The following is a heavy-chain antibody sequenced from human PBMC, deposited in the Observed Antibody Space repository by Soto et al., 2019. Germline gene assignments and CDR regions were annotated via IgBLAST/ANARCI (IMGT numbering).Heavy chain of an antibody. CDR3: ARDPDQTHYDPFTGYERYLYYGLDV. CDR1: GFSLGSYS. J-gene: IGHJ6*02. V-gene: IGHV3-21*01. D-gene: IGHD3-9*01. CDR2: ISSGNIYI. Sequence: PGGSLRLSCAASGFSLGSYSMNWVRQAPGRGLEWVSSISSGNIYISYAASVKGRFTISRDNAKNSVFLQMNSLRAEDTAVYYCARDPDQTHYDPFTGYERYLYYGLDVWGQGTTVTVSS.